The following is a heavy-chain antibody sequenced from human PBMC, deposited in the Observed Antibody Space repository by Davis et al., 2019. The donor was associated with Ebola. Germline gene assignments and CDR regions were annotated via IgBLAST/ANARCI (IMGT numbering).Heavy chain of an antibody. J-gene: IGHJ6*02. CDR1: GFTFSLYA. CDR3: ARYQYSIGWTPLPNYGMDV. Sequence: AGSLTLSCAASGFTFSLYATHWVRQAPGKGLEWVAVISYDGSDNFYADSVKGRFTVSRDNSMNTVYLQMNSLRDEETAIYYCARYQYSIGWTPLPNYGMDVWGQGTTVTVSS. D-gene: IGHD6-19*01. V-gene: IGHV3-30*04. CDR2: ISYDGSDN.